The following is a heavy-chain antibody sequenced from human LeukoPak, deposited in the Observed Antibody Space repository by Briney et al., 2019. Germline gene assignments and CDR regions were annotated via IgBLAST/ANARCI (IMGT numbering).Heavy chain of an antibody. J-gene: IGHJ5*02. V-gene: IGHV4-39*01. CDR2: IYYSGST. CDR3: ARRPRNYYDSSGYHWGNWFDP. D-gene: IGHD3-22*01. Sequence: PSETLSLTCTVSGGSISSSSYYWGWIRQPPGKGLEWIGSIYYSGSTYYNPSLKSRVTISVDTSKNQFSLKLSSVTAADTAVYYCARRPRNYYDSSGYHWGNWFDPWGQGTLVTVSS. CDR1: GGSISSSSYY.